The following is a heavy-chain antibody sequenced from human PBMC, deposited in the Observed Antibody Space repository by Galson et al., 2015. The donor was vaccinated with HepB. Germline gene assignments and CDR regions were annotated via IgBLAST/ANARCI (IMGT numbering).Heavy chain of an antibody. V-gene: IGHV1-2*04. CDR3: ARGGYSSGWEQYYYYYMDV. D-gene: IGHD6-19*01. CDR1: GYTFTGYY. Sequence: SVKVSCKASGYTFTGYYMHWVRQAPGQGLEWMGWINPNSGGTNYAQKFQGWVTMTRDTSISTAYMELSRLRSDDTAVYYCARGGYSSGWEQYYYYYMDVWGKGTTVTVSS. J-gene: IGHJ6*03. CDR2: INPNSGGT.